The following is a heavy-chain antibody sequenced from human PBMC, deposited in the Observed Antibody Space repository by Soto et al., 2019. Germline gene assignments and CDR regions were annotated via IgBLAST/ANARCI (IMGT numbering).Heavy chain of an antibody. D-gene: IGHD6-13*01. CDR3: ARSAGAAVYNWFDP. CDR1: GGTFSSYA. V-gene: IGHV1-69*04. J-gene: IGHJ5*02. CDR2: IIPILGIA. Sequence: ASVKVSCKASGGTFSSYAISWVRQAPGQGLEWMGRIIPILGIANYAQKFQGRVTITADKSTSTAYMELSSLRSEDTAVYYCARSAGAAVYNWFDPWGQGTLVTVSS.